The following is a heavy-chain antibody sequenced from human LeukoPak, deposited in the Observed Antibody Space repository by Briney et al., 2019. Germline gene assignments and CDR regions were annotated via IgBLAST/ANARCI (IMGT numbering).Heavy chain of an antibody. CDR1: GGSISSYY. J-gene: IGHJ4*02. V-gene: IGHV4-4*07. CDR3: AREGGRWELLPFDY. D-gene: IGHD1-26*01. CDR2: IYTSGST. Sequence: SETLSLTCTVSGGSISSYYWSWIRQPAGKGLEWIGRIYTSGSTNYNPSLKSRVTRSVDKSKNQFSLKLSSVTAADTAVYYCAREGGRWELLPFDYWGQGTLVTVSS.